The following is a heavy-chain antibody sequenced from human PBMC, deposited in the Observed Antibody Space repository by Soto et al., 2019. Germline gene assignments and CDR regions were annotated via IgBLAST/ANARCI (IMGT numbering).Heavy chain of an antibody. V-gene: IGHV5-51*01. D-gene: IGHD2-15*01. CDR3: ARPPLTGYSIHFNS. Sequence: PGAALKINCKASGYIFIDYWIGWVRQMTGKGLEWMGIVYPRDSDTRDSPSFQGQVTISADRSTGPAFLQWRSLKASDTALYYCARPPLTGYSIHFNSWGQGTLVTVSS. J-gene: IGHJ4*02. CDR1: GYIFIDYW. CDR2: VYPRDSDT.